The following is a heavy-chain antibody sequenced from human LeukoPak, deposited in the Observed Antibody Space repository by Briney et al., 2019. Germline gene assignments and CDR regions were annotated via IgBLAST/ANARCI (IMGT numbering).Heavy chain of an antibody. J-gene: IGHJ6*02. D-gene: IGHD4-11*01. Sequence: EASVKVSCKASGYTFTSYAISWVRQAPGQGLEWMGRIIPILGIANYAQKFQGRVTITADKSTSTAYMELSSLRSEDTAVYYCARAYSNKLYYYYGMDVWGQGTTVTVSS. V-gene: IGHV1-69*04. CDR3: ARAYSNKLYYYYGMDV. CDR1: GYTFTSYA. CDR2: IIPILGIA.